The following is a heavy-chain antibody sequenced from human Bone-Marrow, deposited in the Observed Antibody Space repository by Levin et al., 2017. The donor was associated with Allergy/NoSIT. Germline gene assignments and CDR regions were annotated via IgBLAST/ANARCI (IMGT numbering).Heavy chain of an antibody. V-gene: IGHV3-21*01. CDR2: ISSSSSYI. CDR3: ASSRRLTGTIADHAENDY. D-gene: IGHD1-7*01. Sequence: TGGSLRLSCAASGFTFSSYSMNWVRQAPGKGLEWVSSISSSSSYIYYADSVKGRFTISRDNAKNSLYLQMNSLRAEDTAVYYCASSRRLTGTIADHAENDYWGQGTLVTVSS. CDR1: GFTFSSYS. J-gene: IGHJ4*02.